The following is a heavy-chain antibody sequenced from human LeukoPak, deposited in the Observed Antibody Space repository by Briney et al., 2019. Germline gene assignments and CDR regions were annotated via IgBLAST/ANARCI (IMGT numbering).Heavy chain of an antibody. J-gene: IGHJ4*02. CDR3: ARGGDYYDSSGYCC. CDR1: GGTFSSYA. CDR2: IIPILGIA. V-gene: IGHV1-69*04. Sequence: SVKVSCKASGGTFSSYAISWVRQAPGQGLEWMGRIIPILGIANYAQKFQGRVTITADKSTNTAYMELSSLRSEDTAVYYCARGGDYYDSSGYCCWGQGTLVTVSS. D-gene: IGHD3-22*01.